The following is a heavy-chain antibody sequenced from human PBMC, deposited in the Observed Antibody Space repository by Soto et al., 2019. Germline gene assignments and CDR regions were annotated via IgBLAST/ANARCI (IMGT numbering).Heavy chain of an antibody. CDR3: ARVPLPFIVASGFYYHHDVRAF. D-gene: IGHD5-12*01. CDR2: IIPIFGTA. Sequence: WKSSGVTFSSYAISWVRQAPGQGLEWMGGIIPIFGTANYAQKFQGRVTITADESTSTAYMELSSLRSEDTAVYYCARVPLPFIVASGFYYHHDVRAFCGQG. V-gene: IGHV1-69*01. CDR1: GVTFSSYA. J-gene: IGHJ3*01.